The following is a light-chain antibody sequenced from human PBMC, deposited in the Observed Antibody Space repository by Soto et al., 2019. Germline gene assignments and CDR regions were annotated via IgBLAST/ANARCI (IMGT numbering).Light chain of an antibody. CDR3: QQRTNWPLT. Sequence: EIVLTQSPATLSLSPGERATLSCWASQSVSNSLAWYQQRPGQSPRLLFYDVSTRATGIPARFGGSGSGTDFTLTISSLETEDFAVYYCQQRTNWPLTFGGGTKVDIK. CDR1: QSVSNS. V-gene: IGKV3-11*01. CDR2: DVS. J-gene: IGKJ4*01.